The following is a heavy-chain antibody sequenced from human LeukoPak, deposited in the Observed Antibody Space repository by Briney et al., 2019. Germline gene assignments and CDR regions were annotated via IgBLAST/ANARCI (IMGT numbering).Heavy chain of an antibody. CDR3: ARGLDCSSTSCYGLYTFDI. J-gene: IGHJ3*02. Sequence: GGSLRLSCAASGFTFSSYAMHWVRQAPGKGLEWVAVISYDAFNKYYADSVKGRFTISRDNAKNSLYLQMNSLRAEDTAVYYCARGLDCSSTSCYGLYTFDIWGQGTMVTVSS. V-gene: IGHV3-30-3*01. D-gene: IGHD2-2*01. CDR2: ISYDAFNK. CDR1: GFTFSSYA.